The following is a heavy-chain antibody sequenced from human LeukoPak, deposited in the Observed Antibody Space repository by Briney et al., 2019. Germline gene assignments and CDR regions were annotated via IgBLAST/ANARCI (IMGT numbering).Heavy chain of an antibody. D-gene: IGHD3-22*01. J-gene: IGHJ4*02. CDR3: TPERIGSSGYGYFDY. CDR1: GGSISSYY. V-gene: IGHV4-39*01. CDR2: IYYSGRN. Sequence: SETLSLTCTVSGGSISSYYWGWIRQPPGKGLEWMGNIYYSGRNNYHPSSKTRVTISADTPKNQSTLKLSSVTAAHTALYYGTPERIGSSGYGYFDYWGQGTLVTVSS.